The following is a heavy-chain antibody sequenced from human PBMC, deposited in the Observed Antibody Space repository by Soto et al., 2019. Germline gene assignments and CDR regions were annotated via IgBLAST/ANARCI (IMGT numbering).Heavy chain of an antibody. CDR2: IYYSGTT. J-gene: IGHJ6*02. D-gene: IGHD5-18*01. CDR1: GVSITTGDYY. CDR3: AREGYNYNGMDV. Sequence: SETLSLTCTVSGVSITTGDYYWSWIRQHPGKGLEWIGYIYYSGTTYYTPSLRSRVTLSLETTNNQFSLKLSSVTAADTAVYYCAREGYNYNGMDVWGQGSAVTVSS. V-gene: IGHV4-31*03.